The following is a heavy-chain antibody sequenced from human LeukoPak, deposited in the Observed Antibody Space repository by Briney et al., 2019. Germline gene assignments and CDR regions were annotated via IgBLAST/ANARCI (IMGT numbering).Heavy chain of an antibody. Sequence: SETLSLTCTVSGGSISSGGYYWSWIRQHPGKGLEWIGYIYYSGSTYYNPSLKSRVTISVDTPKNQFSLKLSSVTAADTAVYYCARHYGTSGYYGMDVWGQGTTVTVSS. CDR3: ARHYGTSGYYGMDV. V-gene: IGHV4-31*03. J-gene: IGHJ6*02. CDR1: GGSISSGGYY. CDR2: IYYSGST. D-gene: IGHD4-17*01.